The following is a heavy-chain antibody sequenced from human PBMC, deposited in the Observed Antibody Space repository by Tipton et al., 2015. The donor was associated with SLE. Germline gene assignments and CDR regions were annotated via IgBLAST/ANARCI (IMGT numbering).Heavy chain of an antibody. V-gene: IGHV4-61*02. CDR2: VYSSGTT. CDR3: ARDGGSSWSLDAFDT. Sequence: TLSLTCTVSGGPISSSSYYRGWIRQPAGKGLEWIGRVYSSGTTNYNSSLKSRVTISVDTSKNQFSLKLSSVTAADTAVYYCARDGGSSWSLDAFDTWGQGTMVTVSS. CDR1: GGPISSSSYY. D-gene: IGHD6-13*01. J-gene: IGHJ3*02.